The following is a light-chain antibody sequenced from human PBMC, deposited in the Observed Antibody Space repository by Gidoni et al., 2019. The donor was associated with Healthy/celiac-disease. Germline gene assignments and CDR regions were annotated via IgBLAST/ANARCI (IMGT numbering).Light chain of an antibody. J-gene: IGKJ1*01. CDR2: AAS. CDR1: QSISSY. V-gene: IGKV1-39*01. CDR3: QQSYSTPWT. Sequence: EMRRTQSPASLSASVGDRVTITCRASQSISSYLNLYQQKPGKAPKLLIYAASSLQSGFPSRLSGSGSWTDFSLTISSLQPEDFATYFCQQSYSTPWTFGQGTKVEIK.